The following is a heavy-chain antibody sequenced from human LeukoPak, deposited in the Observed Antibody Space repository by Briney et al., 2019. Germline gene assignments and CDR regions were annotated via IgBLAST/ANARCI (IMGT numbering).Heavy chain of an antibody. D-gene: IGHD3-22*01. CDR3: ARVDSSGYYYGGSFDY. CDR1: GFTVSSNY. CDR2: IYSGGST. J-gene: IGHJ4*02. Sequence: GGSLRLSCAASGFTVSSNYMSWVRQAPGKGLEWVSVIYSGGSTYYTDSVKGRFPISRDNSKNTLYLQMNSLRAEGTAVYYCARVDSSGYYYGGSFDYWGQGTLVTVSS. V-gene: IGHV3-53*01.